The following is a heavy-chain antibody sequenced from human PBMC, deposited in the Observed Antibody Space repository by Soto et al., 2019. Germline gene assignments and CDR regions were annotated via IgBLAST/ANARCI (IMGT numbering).Heavy chain of an antibody. CDR3: ARGPESRFVVVTATYNWFDP. D-gene: IGHD2-21*02. Sequence: QVQLVESGGGVVQPGRSLRLSCAASGFTFSSYAMHWVRQAPGKGLEWVAVISYDGSNKYYADSVKGRFTISRDNSKNTLYLQMNSLRAEDTAVYYCARGPESRFVVVTATYNWFDPWGQGTLVTVSS. J-gene: IGHJ5*02. CDR1: GFTFSSYA. CDR2: ISYDGSNK. V-gene: IGHV3-30-3*01.